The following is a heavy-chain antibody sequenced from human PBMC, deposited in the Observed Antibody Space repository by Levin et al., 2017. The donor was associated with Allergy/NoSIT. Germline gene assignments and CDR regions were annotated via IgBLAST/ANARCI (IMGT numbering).Heavy chain of an antibody. CDR2: IYDSGST. Sequence: TSETLSLTCTVSGGSISSYYCSWIRQPPGKGLEWIGYIYDSGSTNYNPSLKSRVTISIDTSKRQFSLKLTSVTAADTAVYYCTRGQWLPSWGQGTLVTVSS. V-gene: IGHV4-59*08. CDR1: GGSISSYY. J-gene: IGHJ4*02. CDR3: TRGQWLPS. D-gene: IGHD6-19*01.